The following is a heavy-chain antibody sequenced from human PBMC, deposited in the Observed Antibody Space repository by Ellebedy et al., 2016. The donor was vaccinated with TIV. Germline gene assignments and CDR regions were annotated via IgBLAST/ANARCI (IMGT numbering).Heavy chain of an antibody. D-gene: IGHD3-10*01. CDR1: GYTFTVYY. CDR2: INPSGGST. J-gene: IGHJ4*02. Sequence: AASVKVSCKASGYTFTVYYVHWVRQAPGQGLEWMGIINPSGGSTSYAQKFQGRVTMTRDTSTSTVYMELSSLRSEDTAVYYCARDLTMVRGVIISSPGYWGQGTLVTVSS. CDR3: ARDLTMVRGVIISSPGY. V-gene: IGHV1-46*01.